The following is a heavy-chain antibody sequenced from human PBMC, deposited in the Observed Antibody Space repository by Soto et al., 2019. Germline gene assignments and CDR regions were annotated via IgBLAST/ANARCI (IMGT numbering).Heavy chain of an antibody. V-gene: IGHV1-2*02. CDR3: ARDGYDPGSYIMDY. J-gene: IGHJ4*02. CDR1: GYTFTSYY. D-gene: IGHD3-10*01. CDR2: INPNNGDT. Sequence: GASVKVSCKAPGYTFTSYYVQWVRQAPGQGLEWMGWINPNNGDTQDAQKFQDRVTLTSDTSTNTAYMEMRSLRSDDTAVYYCARDGYDPGSYIMDYWGQGTRVTVSS.